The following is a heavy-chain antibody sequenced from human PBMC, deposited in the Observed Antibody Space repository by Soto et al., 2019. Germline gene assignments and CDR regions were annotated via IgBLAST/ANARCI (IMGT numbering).Heavy chain of an antibody. V-gene: IGHV4-34*01. CDR1: GGSFRGYG. CDR3: ARRTSRSGGSCYSD. D-gene: IGHD2-15*01. J-gene: IGHJ4*02. CDR2: INHSGST. Sequence: QVQLQQWGAGLLKPSETLSLTCAVYGGSFRGYGWSWIRQPPGKGLEWIGEINHSGSTNYNPSLKHRVTVSVDTSKNQFPLKLSSVTAADTAVYYCARRTSRSGGSCYSDWGQGTLVTVCS.